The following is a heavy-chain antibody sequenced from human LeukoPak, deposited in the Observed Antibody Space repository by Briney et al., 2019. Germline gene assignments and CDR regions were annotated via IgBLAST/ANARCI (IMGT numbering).Heavy chain of an antibody. D-gene: IGHD3-16*01. J-gene: IGHJ5*02. V-gene: IGHV3-30*04. Sequence: GGSLRLSCAASGFTFSSYAMHWVRQAPGKGLEWVAVISYDGSNKYYADSVKGRFTISRDNSENTLYLQMNSLRAEDTAVYYCARHYGPWGQGTLVTVSS. CDR3: ARHYGP. CDR1: GFTFSSYA. CDR2: ISYDGSNK.